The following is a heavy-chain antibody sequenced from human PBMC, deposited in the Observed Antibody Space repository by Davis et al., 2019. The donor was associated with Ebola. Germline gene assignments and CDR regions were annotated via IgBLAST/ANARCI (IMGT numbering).Heavy chain of an antibody. V-gene: IGHV3-33*06. Sequence: GGSLRLSCAVSGFTFSNYVMYWVRQAPGKGLEWVALIWYDGSNKFYVDSVKGRFTVSRDNSKNRLYLQMNSLRAEDTAVYYCAKWDCSDGSCYSFDYWGQGTLVTVSS. D-gene: IGHD2-15*01. CDR2: IWYDGSNK. CDR3: AKWDCSDGSCYSFDY. CDR1: GFTFSNYV. J-gene: IGHJ4*02.